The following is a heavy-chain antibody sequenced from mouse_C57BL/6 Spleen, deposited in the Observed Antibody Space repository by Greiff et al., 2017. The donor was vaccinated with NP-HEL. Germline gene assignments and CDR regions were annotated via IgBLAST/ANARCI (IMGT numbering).Heavy chain of an antibody. J-gene: IGHJ3*01. CDR2: IDPSDSYT. V-gene: IGHV1-59*01. CDR1: GYTFTSYW. Sequence: QVQLQQSGAELVRPGTSVKLSCKASGYTFTSYWMHWVKQRPGQGLEWIGVIDPSDSYTNYNQKFKGKATLTVDTSSSTAYMQLSSLTSEDSAVYFCASGITTVVTEGFAYWGQGTLVTVSA. CDR3: ASGITTVVTEGFAY. D-gene: IGHD1-1*01.